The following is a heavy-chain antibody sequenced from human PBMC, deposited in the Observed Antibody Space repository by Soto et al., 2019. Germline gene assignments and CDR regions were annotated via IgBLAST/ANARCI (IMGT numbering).Heavy chain of an antibody. CDR1: GYTFTRYA. CDR2: VNVGNGNT. J-gene: IGHJ4*02. CDR3: ARGDGPGSWLFDY. V-gene: IGHV1-3*01. Sequence: QVQLVQSGAEVQTPGASVKLSCKAFGYTFTRYAIHWVRRAPGQRLEWLGDVNVGNGNTEYSQYFQDRASLTRDTSATTASLELSGLTSQDTAVYCCARGDGPGSWLFDYWGRGTLVTVSS. D-gene: IGHD3-10*01.